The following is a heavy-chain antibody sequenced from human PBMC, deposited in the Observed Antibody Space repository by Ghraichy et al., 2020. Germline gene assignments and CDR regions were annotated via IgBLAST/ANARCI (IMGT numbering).Heavy chain of an antibody. CDR3: ASLIESSGWENWFDP. CDR2: ISSSSSTI. J-gene: IGHJ5*02. Sequence: GGSLRLSCAASGFTFSSYSMNWVCQAPGKGLEWVSYISSSSSTIYYADSVKGRFTISRDNAKNSLYLQMNSLRDEDTAVYYCASLIESSGWENWFDPWGQGTLVTVSS. D-gene: IGHD6-19*01. CDR1: GFTFSSYS. V-gene: IGHV3-48*02.